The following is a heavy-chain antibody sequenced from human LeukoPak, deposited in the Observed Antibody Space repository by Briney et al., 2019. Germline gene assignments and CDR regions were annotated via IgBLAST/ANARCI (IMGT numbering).Heavy chain of an antibody. CDR3: AIRFEDRRWDYFDY. CDR2: IYPGDSDT. D-gene: IGHD3-3*01. V-gene: IGHV5-51*01. J-gene: IGHJ4*02. CDR1: GYSFTSYW. Sequence: GESLKISCKGSGYSFTSYWIGWGRQMPGKGLEWMGIIYPGDSDTRYSPSFQGPVTISADKSISTAYLQWSSLKASDTAMYYCAIRFEDRRWDYFDYWGQGTLVTVSS.